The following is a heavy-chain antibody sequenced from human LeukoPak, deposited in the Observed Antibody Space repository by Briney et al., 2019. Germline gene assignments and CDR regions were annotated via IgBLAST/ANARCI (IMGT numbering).Heavy chain of an antibody. CDR2: ISASGGST. CDR3: AKTPPRENSNYFDY. D-gene: IGHD4-11*01. Sequence: GGSLRLSCVGSGFTFSTYSMSWVRQAPGKGLEWVSVISASGGSTYFADSVKGRFTIYRDNSKNTVYLQTNSLRAEDTAVYYCAKTPPRENSNYFDYWGQGTLVTVSS. CDR1: GFTFSTYS. J-gene: IGHJ4*02. V-gene: IGHV3-23*01.